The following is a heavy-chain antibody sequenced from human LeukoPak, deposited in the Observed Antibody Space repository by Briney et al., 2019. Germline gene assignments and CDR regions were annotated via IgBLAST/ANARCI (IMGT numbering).Heavy chain of an antibody. CDR2: ISYDGSNK. Sequence: GRSLRLSCAASGFTFSSYAMHWVRQAPGKGLEWVAVISYDGSNKYYADSVKGRFTISRDNSKNTLYLQMNSLRAEDTAVYYCARPGLFLSTVNWFDPWAREPWSPSPQ. CDR3: ARPGLFLSTVNWFDP. J-gene: IGHJ5*02. D-gene: IGHD4-17*01. CDR1: GFTFSSYA. V-gene: IGHV3-30*04.